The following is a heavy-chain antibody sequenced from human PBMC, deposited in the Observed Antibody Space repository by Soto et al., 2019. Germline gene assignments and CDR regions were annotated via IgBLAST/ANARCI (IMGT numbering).Heavy chain of an antibody. V-gene: IGHV3-74*01. CDR1: GFTSSNYW. CDR3: ARGLPRVEGPAVWFGEYSYYGMDV. J-gene: IGHJ6*02. Sequence: GGSLRLSCAASGFTSSNYWMHWVRQAPGKGLVWVSRIKSDGSSTSYADSVKGRFTISRDNAKNTLYLQMNSLRAEDTAVYYCARGLPRVEGPAVWFGEYSYYGMDVWGQGTTVTVSS. D-gene: IGHD3-10*01. CDR2: IKSDGSST.